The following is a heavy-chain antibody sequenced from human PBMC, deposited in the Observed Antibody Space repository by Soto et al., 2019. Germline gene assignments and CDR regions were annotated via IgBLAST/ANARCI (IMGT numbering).Heavy chain of an antibody. J-gene: IGHJ6*02. CDR2: ITGSSSTK. CDR3: ARDSDCHSTSCFFPPHV. Sequence: GGSLRLSCAASGFTFGRYSMNWVRQAPGKGLEWVSYITGSSSTKFYADSVKGRFSISRDNPKNSLFLEMNSLRVEDTAVYYCARDSDCHSTSCFFPPHVWGQGTTVTVSS. V-gene: IGHV3-48*04. D-gene: IGHD2-2*01. CDR1: GFTFGRYS.